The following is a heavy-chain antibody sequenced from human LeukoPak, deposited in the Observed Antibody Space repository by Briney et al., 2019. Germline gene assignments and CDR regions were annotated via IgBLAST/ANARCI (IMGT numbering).Heavy chain of an antibody. CDR1: GYTFTGYY. V-gene: IGHV1-2*06. Sequence: GASVKVSCMASGYTFTGYYMHWVRQAPGQGLEWMGRINPNSGGTNYAQKFQGRVTMTRDTSISTAYMELSRLRSDDTAVYYCARTTVTGSDRDYWGQGTLVTVSS. CDR2: INPNSGGT. D-gene: IGHD4-17*01. CDR3: ARTTVTGSDRDY. J-gene: IGHJ4*02.